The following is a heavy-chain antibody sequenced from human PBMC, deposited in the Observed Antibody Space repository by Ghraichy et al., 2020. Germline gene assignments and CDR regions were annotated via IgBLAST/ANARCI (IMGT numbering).Heavy chain of an antibody. CDR1: GGSFSGYY. J-gene: IGHJ4*02. V-gene: IGHV4-34*01. D-gene: IGHD5-24*01. Sequence: SETLSLTCAVYGGSFSGYYWSWIRQPPGNGLEWIGEINHSGSTNYNPSLKSRVTISVDTSKNQFSLKLSSVTAADTAVYYCARGGRWLRFVFDYWGQGTLVTVSS. CDR2: INHSGST. CDR3: ARGGRWLRFVFDY.